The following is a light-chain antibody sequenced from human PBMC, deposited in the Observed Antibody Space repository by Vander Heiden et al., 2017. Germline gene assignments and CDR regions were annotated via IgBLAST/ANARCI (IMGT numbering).Light chain of an antibody. V-gene: IGLV1-47*02. CDR1: SSTIGRNY. CDR2: SNN. Sequence: QSVLTQPPSASGTPGQRVTISCSGRSSTIGRNYVYWYQQLPGTAPKLLIYSNNQRPSGVPDRFSGSKSGTSASLAISGLRSEDEADYYCAAWDDSLSGWVFGGGTKLTVL. J-gene: IGLJ3*02. CDR3: AAWDDSLSGWV.